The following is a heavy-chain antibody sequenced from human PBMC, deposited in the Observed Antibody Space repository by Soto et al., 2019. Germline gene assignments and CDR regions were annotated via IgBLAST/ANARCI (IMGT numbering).Heavy chain of an antibody. Sequence: SVKVSCKASGYTFTSYAMHWVRQAPGQRLEWMGWINAGNGNTKYSQKFQGRVTITRDTSASTAYMELSSLRSEDTAVYYCAGGDIVVVPANYYGMDVWGQGTTVTVSS. D-gene: IGHD2-2*01. V-gene: IGHV1-3*01. J-gene: IGHJ6*02. CDR2: INAGNGNT. CDR3: AGGDIVVVPANYYGMDV. CDR1: GYTFTSYA.